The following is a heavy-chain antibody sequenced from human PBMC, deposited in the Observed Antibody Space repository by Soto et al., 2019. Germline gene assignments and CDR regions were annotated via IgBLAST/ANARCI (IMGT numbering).Heavy chain of an antibody. D-gene: IGHD6-6*01. Sequence: GESLKISCKGSGYSFTSYWISWVRQMPGKGLEWMGRIDPSDSYTNYSPSFQGHVTISADKSISTAYLQWSSLKASDTAMYYCATSIAARPESGYYYYGMDVWGQGTTVTVSS. CDR2: IDPSDSYT. CDR3: ATSIAARPESGYYYYGMDV. V-gene: IGHV5-10-1*01. CDR1: GYSFTSYW. J-gene: IGHJ6*02.